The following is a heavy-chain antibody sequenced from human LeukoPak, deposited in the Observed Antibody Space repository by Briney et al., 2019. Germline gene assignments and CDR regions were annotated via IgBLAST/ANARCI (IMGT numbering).Heavy chain of an antibody. CDR3: ARRGYCSGNSCYHYDS. CDR2: IYPGDSNT. CDR1: GYGFISYW. J-gene: IGHJ4*02. V-gene: IGHV5-51*01. D-gene: IGHD2-15*01. Sequence: PGESLKISCKSSGYGFISYWIGWVRQMPGKGPEWMGTIYPGDSNTRYSPSFQGQVTISVDKSIDTAYLQWSSLKASDSAIYYCARRGYCSGNSCYHYDSWGQGTLVTVSS.